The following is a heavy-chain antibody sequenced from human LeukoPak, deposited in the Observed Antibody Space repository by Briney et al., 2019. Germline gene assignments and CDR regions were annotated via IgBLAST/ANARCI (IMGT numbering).Heavy chain of an antibody. V-gene: IGHV1-58*02. J-gene: IGHJ6*03. CDR2: IVVGSGNT. Sequence: GTSVKVSCKASGSTFTSSAMQWVRQARGQRLEWIGWIVVGSGNTNYAQKFQERVTITRDMSTSTAYMELSSLRSEDTAVYYCAAGVGGYGEYYYYYMDVWGKGTTVTISS. D-gene: IGHD4-17*01. CDR3: AAGVGGYGEYYYYYMDV. CDR1: GSTFTSSA.